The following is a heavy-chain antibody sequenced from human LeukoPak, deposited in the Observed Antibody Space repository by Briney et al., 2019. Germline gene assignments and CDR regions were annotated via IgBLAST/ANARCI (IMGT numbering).Heavy chain of an antibody. V-gene: IGHV1-18*01. CDR2: FNPENGNT. CDR1: GYTFTSYG. J-gene: IGHJ4*02. D-gene: IGHD6-13*01. CDR3: AREHSSSWDQFDY. Sequence: ASVKVSCKASGYTFTSYGITWVRQAPGQGLEWMGWFNPENGNTNYAQKVQGRVTMTADTSTSTSYMELRSLRSDDTAVYYCAREHSSSWDQFDYWGQGTLVTVSS.